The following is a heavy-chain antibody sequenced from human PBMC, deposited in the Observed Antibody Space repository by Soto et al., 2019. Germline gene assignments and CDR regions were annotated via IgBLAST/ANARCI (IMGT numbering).Heavy chain of an antibody. CDR2: VSGSGGRT. Sequence: EVQLLESGGGLVQPGGSLRVSCAASGFTFSSYAMSWVRQAPGKGLEWVSVVSGSGGRTYHADSVKGRFTISRDNSKNTLYMKMNALRAEETAVYSCGKEPYYDDSSGYSAFSASIPHGGQGPLVPVSS. V-gene: IGHV3-23*01. CDR1: GFTFSSYA. D-gene: IGHD3-22*01. CDR3: GKEPYYDDSSGYSAFSASIPH. J-gene: IGHJ4*02.